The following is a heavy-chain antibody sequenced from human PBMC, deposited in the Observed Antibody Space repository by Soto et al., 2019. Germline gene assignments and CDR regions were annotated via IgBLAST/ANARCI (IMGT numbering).Heavy chain of an antibody. V-gene: IGHV3-43*01. Sequence: GGSLRLSCAASGFTFDDYTMHWVRQAPGKGLEWVSLISWDGGSTYYADSVKGRFTISRDNTKSMLYLQMNSLRAEDTAVYYCVRDDPGLGIDYCGLGTLVNVSS. CDR1: GFTFDDYT. J-gene: IGHJ4*02. D-gene: IGHD2-8*02. CDR3: VRDDPGLGIDY. CDR2: ISWDGGST.